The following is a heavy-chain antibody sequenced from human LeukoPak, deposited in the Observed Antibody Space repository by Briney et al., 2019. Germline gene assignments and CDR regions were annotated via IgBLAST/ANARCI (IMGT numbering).Heavy chain of an antibody. CDR1: GGSISSYY. J-gene: IGHJ5*02. D-gene: IGHD6-19*01. Sequence: SETLSLTCTVSGGSISSYYWSWIRQPPGKGLEWIGYIYYSGSTNYNPSLKSRVTISVDTSKNQFSLKLSSVTAADTAVYYCVRAQPIAGAHNWFDPWGQGTLVTVSS. V-gene: IGHV4-59*01. CDR3: VRAQPIAGAHNWFDP. CDR2: IYYSGST.